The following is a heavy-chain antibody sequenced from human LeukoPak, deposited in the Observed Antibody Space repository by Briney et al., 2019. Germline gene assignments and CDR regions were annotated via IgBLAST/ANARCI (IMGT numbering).Heavy chain of an antibody. CDR1: GDSISTYS. CDR3: AKGMSSAWNLDL. D-gene: IGHD3-10*01. J-gene: IGHJ2*01. V-gene: IGHV4-59*01. Sequence: SETLSLTCTVSGDSISTYSWIWIRQPPGKGLECIGYISYSGSTNFNPSLQSRVTMSVATSKNQFSLKLNSVTAADTAVYYCAKGMSSAWNLDLWGRGTLVTVSS. CDR2: ISYSGST.